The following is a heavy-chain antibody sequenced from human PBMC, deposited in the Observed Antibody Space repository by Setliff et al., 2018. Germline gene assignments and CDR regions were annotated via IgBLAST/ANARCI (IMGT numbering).Heavy chain of an antibody. CDR3: TRERVWFGAPILYFDP. J-gene: IGHJ5*02. CDR1: GFTFSRYW. V-gene: IGHV3-49*04. D-gene: IGHD3-10*01. CDR2: IRSKAYGGTT. Sequence: QTGGSLRLSCVASGFTFSRYWMTWVRQAPGKGLEWVGFIRSKAYGGTTEYAASVKGRFTISRDDSKSIAYLQMNSLKTEDTAVYYCTRERVWFGAPILYFDPWGQGTLVTVSS.